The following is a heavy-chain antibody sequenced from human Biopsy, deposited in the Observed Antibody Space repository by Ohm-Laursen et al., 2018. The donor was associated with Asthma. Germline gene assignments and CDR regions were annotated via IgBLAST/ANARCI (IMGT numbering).Heavy chain of an antibody. CDR1: GFNFSYYS. J-gene: IGHJ3*01. D-gene: IGHD3-22*01. CDR3: TRREYSDSRLSHLDL. V-gene: IGHV3-21*01. CDR2: ISSGSDYI. Sequence: SLRLSCAASGFNFSYYSMSWVRQAPGTGLEWVAAISSGSDYIFYADPVKGRFTISRDNAKNSLYLQMNSLRAEDTAVYYCTRREYSDSRLSHLDLWGHGTMVTVSS.